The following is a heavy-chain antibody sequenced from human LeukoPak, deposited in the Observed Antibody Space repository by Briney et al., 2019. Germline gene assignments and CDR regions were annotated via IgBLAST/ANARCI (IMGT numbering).Heavy chain of an antibody. D-gene: IGHD3-10*01. V-gene: IGHV3-7*01. Sequence: GGSLRLSCAASGFTFSRYWMSWVRQAPGKGLEWVANIKQDGSEKFYVGSVKGRFTISRDNAKNSLYLQMNSLRAEDTAVYYCAREFGGFDCWGQGTLVTVSS. J-gene: IGHJ4*02. CDR1: GFTFSRYW. CDR2: IKQDGSEK. CDR3: AREFGGFDC.